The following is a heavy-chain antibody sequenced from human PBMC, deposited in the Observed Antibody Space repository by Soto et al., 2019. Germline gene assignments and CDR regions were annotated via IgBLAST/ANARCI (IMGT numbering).Heavy chain of an antibody. V-gene: IGHV3-48*02. CDR1: GFTFSSYS. J-gene: IGHJ4*02. CDR3: GKNPLLRGGVYFDY. CDR2: ISSSSSTI. D-gene: IGHD3-3*01. Sequence: EVQLVESGGGLVQPGGSLRLSCAASGFTFSSYSMNWVRQAPGKGLEWVSYISSSSSTIYYADSVKGRFTISRDNAKNQLSLKIKGRREEARAVYSCGKNPLLRGGVYFDYWGQGTLVTVSS.